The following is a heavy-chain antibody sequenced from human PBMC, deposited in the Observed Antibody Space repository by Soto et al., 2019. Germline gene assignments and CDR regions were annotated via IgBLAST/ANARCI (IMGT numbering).Heavy chain of an antibody. CDR3: ARHTSVNYYDSSGYYGSFDY. D-gene: IGHD3-22*01. CDR2: IWYDGSEK. V-gene: IGHV3-33*01. J-gene: IGHJ4*01. CDR1: GFSFSTYG. Sequence: GGSLRLSCAASGFSFSTYGMHWVRQAPGKGLEWVAVIWYDGSEKYFADSGQGRFTISRDNSRNTLYLQMSSLRAEDTAVYYCARHTSVNYYDSSGYYGSFDYWGHGTLVTVSS.